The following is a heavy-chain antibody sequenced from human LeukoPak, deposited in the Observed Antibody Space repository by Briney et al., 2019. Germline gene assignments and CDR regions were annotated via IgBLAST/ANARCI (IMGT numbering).Heavy chain of an antibody. CDR1: GFTFSSYG. Sequence: GGSLRLSCAASGFTFSSYGMHWVRQAPAKGLERVAFIRYDGSNKYYADSVKGRFTISRDNSKNTLYLQMNSLRADDTAVYYCAKDSRPGTGGWSDPSGQGTLVTVSS. D-gene: IGHD1-14*01. CDR3: AKDSRPGTGGWSDP. J-gene: IGHJ5*02. CDR2: IRYDGSNK. V-gene: IGHV3-30*02.